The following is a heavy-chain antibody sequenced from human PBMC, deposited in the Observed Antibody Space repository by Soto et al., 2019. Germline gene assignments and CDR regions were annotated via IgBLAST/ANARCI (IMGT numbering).Heavy chain of an antibody. Sequence: GGSLRLSCAASRFTFNNYAMSWVRQAPGKGLEWVSAISGSGGNTYCADSVKGRFTISRDNSKNTLYLQMNSLRAEDTALYYCAKGYCSSTSCYSFFDYWGQGTLVTVSS. CDR1: RFTFNNYA. CDR3: AKGYCSSTSCYSFFDY. J-gene: IGHJ4*02. CDR2: ISGSGGNT. V-gene: IGHV3-23*01. D-gene: IGHD2-2*01.